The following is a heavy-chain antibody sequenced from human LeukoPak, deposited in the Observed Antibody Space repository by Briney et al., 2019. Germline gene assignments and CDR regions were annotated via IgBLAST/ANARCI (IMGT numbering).Heavy chain of an antibody. CDR3: AGEITSSCHH. D-gene: IGHD1-14*01. V-gene: IGHV4-39*01. J-gene: IGHJ1*01. CDR1: GGSISSSDYY. CDR2: IYYSGTT. Sequence: SETLSLTCTVSGGSISSSDYYWGWVRQPPGKGLEWIGSIYYSGTTFYKPALKSRVTISVDTSKNQFSLKLSSVTAADTAVYYCAGEITSSCHHWGQGTLVTVSS.